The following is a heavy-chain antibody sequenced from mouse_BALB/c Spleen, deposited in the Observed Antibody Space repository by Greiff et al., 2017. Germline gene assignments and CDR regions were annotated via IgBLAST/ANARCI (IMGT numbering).Heavy chain of an antibody. CDR3: ARRFTTANARDY. Sequence: VQLKESGGGLVKPGGSLKLSCAASGFTFSDYYMSWVRQTPDKRLEWVATISSGGSYTYYPDSVKGRFTISRDNAKNTLYLQMSSLKSEDTAMYYCARRFTTANARDYWGQGTSVTVSS. V-gene: IGHV5-6*01. CDR2: ISSGGSYT. D-gene: IGHD1-2*01. CDR1: GFTFSDYY. J-gene: IGHJ4*01.